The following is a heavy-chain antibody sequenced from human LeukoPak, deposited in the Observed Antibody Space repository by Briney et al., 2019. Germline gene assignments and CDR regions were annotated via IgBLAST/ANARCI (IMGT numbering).Heavy chain of an antibody. V-gene: IGHV5-10-1*01. Sequence: GESLKISCKGSGYSFTSYWIIWVRQMPGRGREWIGRIDPSDSYTNYSPSFQGHVTISADKSINTAYLQWSSLKASDTAMYYCATLVTLVAAWFDPWGQGTLVTVSS. J-gene: IGHJ5*02. CDR3: ATLVTLVAAWFDP. CDR2: IDPSDSYT. CDR1: GYSFTSYW. D-gene: IGHD4-11*01.